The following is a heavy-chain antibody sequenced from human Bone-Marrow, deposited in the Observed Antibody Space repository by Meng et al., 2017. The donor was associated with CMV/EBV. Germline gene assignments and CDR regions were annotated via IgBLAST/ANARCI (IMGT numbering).Heavy chain of an antibody. D-gene: IGHD3-22*01. Sequence: GESLKISCVASGFTFSNYAMHWVRQAPGKGLEWVAVISYDGSHKYYADSVKGRFTISRDNSKNTLYLQMYSLRAEDTALYYCASAYEGTGWGQGTRVTVSS. V-gene: IGHV3-30*04. CDR3: ASAYEGTG. J-gene: IGHJ4*02. CDR2: ISYDGSHK. CDR1: GFTFSNYA.